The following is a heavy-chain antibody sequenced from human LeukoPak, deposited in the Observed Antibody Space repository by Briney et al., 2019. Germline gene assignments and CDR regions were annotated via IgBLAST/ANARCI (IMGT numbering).Heavy chain of an antibody. V-gene: IGHV4-61*08. D-gene: IGHD3-3*01. Sequence: SETLSLTCTVSGGSISSGGYYWSWIRQHPGKGLEWIGYIYYSGSTNYNPSLKSRVTISVDTSKNQFSLKLSSVTAADTAVYYCARGAYYDFWSGYYQYYFDYWGQGTLVTVSS. J-gene: IGHJ4*02. CDR1: GGSISSGGYY. CDR3: ARGAYYDFWSGYYQYYFDY. CDR2: IYYSGST.